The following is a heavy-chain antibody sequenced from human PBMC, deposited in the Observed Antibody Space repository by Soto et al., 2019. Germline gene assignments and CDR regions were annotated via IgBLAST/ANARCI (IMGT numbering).Heavy chain of an antibody. CDR2: IWYDGSKK. CDR1: GFIFSSYG. D-gene: IGHD2-21*01. V-gene: IGHV3-33*01. Sequence: QVQLVASGGGVVQPGRSLRLSCAASGFIFSSYGMHWVRQAPGKGLEWAAVIWYDGSKKYYADSVKGRFTISRDNSKNRLYLHMNSLRAEDTAVYYCARDGDAGDDAFDIWGHGAMVIFCS. CDR3: ARDGDAGDDAFDI. J-gene: IGHJ3*02.